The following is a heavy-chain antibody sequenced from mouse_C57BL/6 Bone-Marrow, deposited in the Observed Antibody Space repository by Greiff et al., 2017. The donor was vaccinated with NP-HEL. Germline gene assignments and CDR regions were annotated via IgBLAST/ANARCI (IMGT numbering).Heavy chain of an antibody. CDR1: GFTFSSYG. V-gene: IGHV5-6*02. CDR2: ISSGGSYT. CDR3: ARRGGLRRMDY. J-gene: IGHJ4*01. D-gene: IGHD2-4*01. Sequence: DVHLVESGGDLVKPGGSLKLSCAASGFTFSSYGMSWVRQTPDKRLEWVATISSGGSYTYYLDSVKGRFTISRDNAKNTLYLQMSSLKSEDTAMYYCARRGGLRRMDYWGQGTSVTVSS.